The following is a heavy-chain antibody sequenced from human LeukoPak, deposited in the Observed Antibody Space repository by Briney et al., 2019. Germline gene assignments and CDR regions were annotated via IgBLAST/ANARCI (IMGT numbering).Heavy chain of an antibody. J-gene: IGHJ4*02. D-gene: IGHD2-8*01. CDR2: IKSKTDGGTT. CDR3: TTEIVLMAYAIC. CDR1: GFTFSNAG. V-gene: IGHV3-15*01. Sequence: GGSLRLSCAASGFTFSNAGMSWVRQAPGKGLEWVGRIKSKTDGGTTDYAAPVKGRFTISRDDSKNTLYLQMNSLTTEDTAVYYCTTEIVLMAYAICWGQGTLVTVSS.